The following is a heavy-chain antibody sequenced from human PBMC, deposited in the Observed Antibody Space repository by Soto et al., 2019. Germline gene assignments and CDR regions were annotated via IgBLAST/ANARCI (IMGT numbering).Heavy chain of an antibody. V-gene: IGHV1-18*01. J-gene: IGHJ6*02. CDR2: ISPNNDNT. CDR1: GYTFTSYG. D-gene: IGHD2-15*01. Sequence: QVQLVQSGAELKKPGASVKVSCKASGYTFTSYGISWVRQAPGQGLEWMAWISPNNDNTNYAQRLQGRVPMTTDTPTSTVYMALRSLRSDDTAVYYCAREYSGGGMDVWGQGTTVTVSS. CDR3: AREYSGGGMDV.